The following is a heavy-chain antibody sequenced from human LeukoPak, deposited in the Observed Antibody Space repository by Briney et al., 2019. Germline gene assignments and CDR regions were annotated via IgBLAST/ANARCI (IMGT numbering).Heavy chain of an antibody. CDR3: ARDLETMVRGVIITSHYYYYGMDV. CDR1: GYTFTSCG. J-gene: IGHJ6*02. Sequence: ASVKVSCKASGYTFTSCGISWVRQAPGQGLEWMGWISAYNGNTNYAQKLQGRVTMTTDTSTSTAYMELRSLRSDDTAVYYCARDLETMVRGVIITSHYYYYGMDVWGQGTTVTVSS. V-gene: IGHV1-18*01. D-gene: IGHD3-10*01. CDR2: ISAYNGNT.